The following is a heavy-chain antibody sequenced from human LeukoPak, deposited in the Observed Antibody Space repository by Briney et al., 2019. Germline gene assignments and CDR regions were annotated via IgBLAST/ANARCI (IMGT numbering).Heavy chain of an antibody. V-gene: IGHV3-21*01. Sequence: GGSLRPSCAASGFTFSSYGMNWVRQAPGKGLEWVSSISGNSNYRYYADSVRGRFTISRDNAKNSLYLQMNSLRAEDTAVYYCARDFVVEGYWGQGTLVTVSS. CDR2: ISGNSNYR. CDR3: ARDFVVEGY. D-gene: IGHD2-15*01. CDR1: GFTFSSYG. J-gene: IGHJ4*02.